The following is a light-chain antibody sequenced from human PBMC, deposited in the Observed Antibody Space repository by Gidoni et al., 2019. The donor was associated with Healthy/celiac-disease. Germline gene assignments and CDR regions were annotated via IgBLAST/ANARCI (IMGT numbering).Light chain of an antibody. CDR3: QQRSNWPPIT. CDR2: DAS. Sequence: EIVLTPSPATLSLSPGERATLSCRASQSVSSYLAWYQQKPGQAPRLLIYDASNRATGIPARFSGSGSGTDFTLTISSLEPEDCAVYYCQQRSNWPPITFXXXTRLEIK. J-gene: IGKJ5*01. CDR1: QSVSSY. V-gene: IGKV3-11*01.